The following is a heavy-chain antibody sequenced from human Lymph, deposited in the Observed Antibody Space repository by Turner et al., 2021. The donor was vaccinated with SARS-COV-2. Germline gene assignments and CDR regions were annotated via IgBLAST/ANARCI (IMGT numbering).Heavy chain of an antibody. CDR2: ISSSSSYI. D-gene: IGHD4-17*01. V-gene: IGHV3-21*01. J-gene: IGHJ4*02. Sequence: EVQLVESGGGLVTPGWSMRLSCAASGFTFSTYSMNWVRQGQGKGLEWISSISSSSSYIYYADSGKGSFTIARDDAKNSLYLQMNSLRAEDTAVYYCARDIPTTADYFDYWGQGTLVTVSS. CDR3: ARDIPTTADYFDY. CDR1: GFTFSTYS.